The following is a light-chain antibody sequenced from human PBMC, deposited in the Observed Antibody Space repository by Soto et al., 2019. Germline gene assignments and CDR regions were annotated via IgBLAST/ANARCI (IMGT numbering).Light chain of an antibody. CDR1: QSVTN. V-gene: IGKV3-20*01. J-gene: IGKJ3*01. Sequence: IILTQSPGTLSVSPGERATLSCRASQSVTNLAWYQQKPGQAPRLLIYGAAYRATGIPDRFSGGGSGTDFTLTISKLEPEDFAVYYCQHYGRSLEFTFGPGTKVDIK. CDR3: QHYGRSLEFT. CDR2: GAA.